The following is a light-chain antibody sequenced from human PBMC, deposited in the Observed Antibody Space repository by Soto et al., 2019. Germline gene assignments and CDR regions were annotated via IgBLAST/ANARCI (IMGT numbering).Light chain of an antibody. Sequence: EIVLTQSPGTLSLSPGERATLSCRASQSVSSNYLAWYQQKPGQAPTLLIYGASSRATGIPARFSGSGSGTDFTLTVSRLQSEDFAVYYCQQYSSSPRYTFGQGTKLEIK. CDR1: QSVSSNY. CDR3: QQYSSSPRYT. J-gene: IGKJ2*01. V-gene: IGKV3-20*01. CDR2: GAS.